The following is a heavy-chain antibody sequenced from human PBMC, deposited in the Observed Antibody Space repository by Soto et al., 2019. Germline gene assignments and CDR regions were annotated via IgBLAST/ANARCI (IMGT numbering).Heavy chain of an antibody. J-gene: IGHJ1*01. CDR1: GFTFSHYG. CDR2: VWNDGSSR. CDR3: ARPDLVAAIGAALDS. D-gene: IGHD2-21*01. Sequence: QVQLVESGGGVVQTGRSLRLSCEASGFTFSHYGMHWVRQAPGKGLAWVAVVWNDGSSRYYADSVKGRFPVSRDNSKNTLFLQMNKVRDEDTAVYYCARPDLVAAIGAALDSWGQGTLVTLSS. V-gene: IGHV3-33*01.